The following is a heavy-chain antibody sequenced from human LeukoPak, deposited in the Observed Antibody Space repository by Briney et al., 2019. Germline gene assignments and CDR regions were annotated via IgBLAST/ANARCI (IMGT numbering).Heavy chain of an antibody. D-gene: IGHD2-2*01. CDR2: ISRGSGSTR. CDR3: VRYAPVDH. V-gene: IGHV3-11*01. J-gene: IGHJ4*02. CDR1: GFTFSDFY. Sequence: EGSLRLSCAASGFTFSDFYMSWFRQVPGKGLEAVAYISRGSGSTRYYTDSARGRFTISRDNGENAVYLQMNSLRTDDTAVYYCVRYAPVDHWGRGALVTVSS.